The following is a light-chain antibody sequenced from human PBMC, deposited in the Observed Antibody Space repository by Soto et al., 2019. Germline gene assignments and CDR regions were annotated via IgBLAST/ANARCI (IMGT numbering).Light chain of an antibody. V-gene: IGKV3-20*01. J-gene: IGKJ3*01. Sequence: EIALTQSPGTLSVSPGERATLSCRASQSVSSNLAWYQQKPGQAPRLLIYGASSRATGIPDRFSGSGFGTDFTLTISRLEPEDVAVYYCQHYDISLFAFGPGNKVDIK. CDR3: QHYDISLFA. CDR2: GAS. CDR1: QSVSSN.